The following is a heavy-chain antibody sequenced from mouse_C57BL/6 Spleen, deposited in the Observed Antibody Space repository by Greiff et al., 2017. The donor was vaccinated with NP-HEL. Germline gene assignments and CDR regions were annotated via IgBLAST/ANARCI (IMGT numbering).Heavy chain of an antibody. CDR3: ARQYYYGSRTGEFDY. D-gene: IGHD1-1*01. J-gene: IGHJ2*01. CDR1: GFTFSRYG. V-gene: IGHV5-6*02. Sequence: EVMLVESGGDLVKPGGSLKLSCAASGFTFSRYGMSWVRQTPDKRLEWVATISSGGSYTYYPASVPVRFTLSRENAKNTLYLQMRSLKSLDTAMYYCARQYYYGSRTGEFDYWGQGTTLTVSS. CDR2: ISSGGSYT.